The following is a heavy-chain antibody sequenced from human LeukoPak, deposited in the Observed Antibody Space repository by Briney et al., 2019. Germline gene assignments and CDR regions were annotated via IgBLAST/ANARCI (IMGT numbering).Heavy chain of an antibody. CDR1: GGSFSGYY. CDR3: AREMYYDILTGYWNAFDI. CDR2: INHSGST. D-gene: IGHD3-9*01. Sequence: PSETLSLTCAVYGGSFSGYYWSWIRQPPGKGLEWIGEINHSGSTNYNPSLKSRVTISVDTSKNQFSLKLSSVTAADTAVYYCAREMYYDILTGYWNAFDIWGQGTMVTVSS. V-gene: IGHV4-34*01. J-gene: IGHJ3*02.